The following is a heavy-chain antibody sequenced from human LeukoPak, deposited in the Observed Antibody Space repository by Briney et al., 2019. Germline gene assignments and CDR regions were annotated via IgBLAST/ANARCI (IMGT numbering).Heavy chain of an antibody. J-gene: IGHJ4*02. D-gene: IGHD5-24*01. Sequence: PGGSLRLSCAVSGFTFDDYAMHWVRQAPGKGLEWVSLISWDGGSTYYADSVKGRFTISRDNSKNSLYLQMNSLRAEDTALYYCAKGREGDGYKNYFDYWGQGTLVTVSS. CDR3: AKGREGDGYKNYFDY. V-gene: IGHV3-43D*03. CDR1: GFTFDDYA. CDR2: ISWDGGST.